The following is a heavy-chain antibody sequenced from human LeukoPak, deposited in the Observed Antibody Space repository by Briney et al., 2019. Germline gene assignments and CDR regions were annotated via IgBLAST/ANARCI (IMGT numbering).Heavy chain of an antibody. CDR3: ARDTTIFGVVIDY. J-gene: IGHJ4*02. Sequence: GGSLRLSCAASGFTFSSYSMNRVRQAPGKGLEWVSSISSSSSYIYYADSVKGRFTISRDNAKNSLYLQMNSLRAEDTAVYYCARDTTIFGVVIDYWGQGTLVTVSS. CDR1: GFTFSSYS. D-gene: IGHD3-3*01. CDR2: ISSSSSYI. V-gene: IGHV3-21*01.